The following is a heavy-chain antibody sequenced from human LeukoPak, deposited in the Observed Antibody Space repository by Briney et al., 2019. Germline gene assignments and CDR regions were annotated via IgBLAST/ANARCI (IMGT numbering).Heavy chain of an antibody. CDR1: GYTFTSYY. J-gene: IGHJ4*02. CDR2: ISPKSGGA. CDR3: ARVGYCSGGSCYPLFDY. V-gene: IGHV1-2*02. D-gene: IGHD2-15*01. Sequence: ASVKVSCKASGYTFTSYYMHWVRQAPGQGLEWMGWISPKSGGANYAQKFQGRVTMTRDTSTSTAYMELSSLRSDDTAVYYCARVGYCSGGSCYPLFDYWGQGTLVTVSS.